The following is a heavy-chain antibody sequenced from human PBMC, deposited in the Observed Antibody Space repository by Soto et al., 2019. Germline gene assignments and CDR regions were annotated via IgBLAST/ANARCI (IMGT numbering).Heavy chain of an antibody. V-gene: IGHV1-18*04. CDR1: GYTFTSYA. D-gene: IGHD6-19*01. J-gene: IGHJ5*02. Sequence: QVQLVQSGTEVKKPGASVKVSCKASGYTFTSYALSWVRHAPGQGLEWMGWISTYNGNTNYAQNLQGRVTMTTDISTNTAYMELRSLRSDDTAVYYCARVVGGIPVAGSSNWFDPWGQGTLVTVSS. CDR2: ISTYNGNT. CDR3: ARVVGGIPVAGSSNWFDP.